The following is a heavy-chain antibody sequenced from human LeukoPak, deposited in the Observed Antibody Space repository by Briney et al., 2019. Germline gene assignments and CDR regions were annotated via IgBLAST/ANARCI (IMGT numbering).Heavy chain of an antibody. Sequence: GGSLRLSCAASRFTFSSYAMSWVRQAPGKGLEWVSGISESGGTTFYADSVKGRSTISRDNSKNTLYLQMNSLRAEDTALYYCAKAQSGSGWSFFDYWGQGTLVTVSS. D-gene: IGHD6-19*01. CDR2: ISESGGTT. J-gene: IGHJ4*02. CDR3: AKAQSGSGWSFFDY. V-gene: IGHV3-23*01. CDR1: RFTFSSYA.